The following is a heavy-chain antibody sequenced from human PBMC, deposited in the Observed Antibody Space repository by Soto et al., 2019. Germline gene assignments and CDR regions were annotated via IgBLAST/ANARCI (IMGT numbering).Heavy chain of an antibody. J-gene: IGHJ5*02. V-gene: IGHV4-30-2*01. Sequence: QLQLQESGSGLVKPSQTLSLTCAVSGGSISSGGYSWSWIRQPPGKGLEWIGYIYHSGSTYYNPSLKSRVTISVDRSKNQFSLKLSSVTAADTDVYYCASVTVATKKFDPWGQGTLVTVSS. CDR1: GGSISSGGYS. D-gene: IGHD5-12*01. CDR3: ASVTVATKKFDP. CDR2: IYHSGST.